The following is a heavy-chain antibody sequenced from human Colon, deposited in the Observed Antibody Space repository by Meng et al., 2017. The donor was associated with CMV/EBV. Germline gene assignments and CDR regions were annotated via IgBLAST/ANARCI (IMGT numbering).Heavy chain of an antibody. Sequence: GGSLRLSCAASGFTFSSYDMHWVRHATGKGLEWVSAIGSAGETYYPGSVKGRFTISRENAKNSLYLQMNSLRAGDTAVYYCARGSGHYDFWSGSLSGFDIWGQGTMVTVSS. V-gene: IGHV3-13*01. D-gene: IGHD3-3*01. CDR3: ARGSGHYDFWSGSLSGFDI. CDR1: GFTFSSYD. CDR2: IGSAGET. J-gene: IGHJ3*02.